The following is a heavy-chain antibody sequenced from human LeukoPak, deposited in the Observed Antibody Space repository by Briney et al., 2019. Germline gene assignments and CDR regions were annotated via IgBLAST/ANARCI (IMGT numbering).Heavy chain of an antibody. J-gene: IGHJ4*02. CDR3: AREDYYDSSGYDY. D-gene: IGHD3-22*01. V-gene: IGHV3-21*06. Sequence: GGSLRLSCAASGFTFSSYSMDWVRQAPGKGLEWVSSISSRSSYIYYADSVKGRFTISRDNAKNSLYLQMNSLRAEDTAVYYCAREDYYDSSGYDYWGQGTLVTVSS. CDR1: GFTFSSYS. CDR2: ISSRSSYI.